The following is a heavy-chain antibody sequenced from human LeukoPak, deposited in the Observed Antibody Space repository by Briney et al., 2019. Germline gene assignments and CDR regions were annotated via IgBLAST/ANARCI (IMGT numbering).Heavy chain of an antibody. CDR2: ISYDGSSK. CDR1: GFTFSSYG. V-gene: IGHV3-30*18. J-gene: IGHJ3*02. Sequence: GGSLRLSCAASGFTFSSYGMHWVRQAPGKGLEWVAVISYDGSSKYYADSVKGRFTISRDNSKNTLYLQMNSLRAEDTAVYYCAKSTVVNAFDIWGQGTMVTVSS. CDR3: AKSTVVNAFDI. D-gene: IGHD4-23*01.